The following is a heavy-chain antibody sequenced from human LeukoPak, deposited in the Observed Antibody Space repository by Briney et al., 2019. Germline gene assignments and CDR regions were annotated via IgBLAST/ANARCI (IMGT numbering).Heavy chain of an antibody. CDR1: GGSFSGYY. D-gene: IGHD4-17*01. J-gene: IGHJ4*02. CDR2: INHSGST. Sequence: KPSETLSLTCAVYGGSFSGYYWSWIRQPPGKGLEWIGEINHSGSTNYNLSLKSRVTISVDTSKNQFSLKLSSVTAADTAVYYCARNGEPTVTSFDYWGQGTLVTVSS. V-gene: IGHV4-34*01. CDR3: ARNGEPTVTSFDY.